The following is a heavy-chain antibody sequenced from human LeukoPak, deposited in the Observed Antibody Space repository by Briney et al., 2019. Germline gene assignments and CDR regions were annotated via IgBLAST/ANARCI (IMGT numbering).Heavy chain of an antibody. J-gene: IGHJ4*02. D-gene: IGHD3-22*01. CDR2: ISGSGGTT. CDR1: GFTFSSYG. V-gene: IGHV3-23*01. Sequence: GGSLRLSCAASGFTFSSYGMSWVRQAPGKGLEWVSAISGSGGTTYYADSIKGRFTIPRDNSKNTLYLQMNSLRAEDTAVYYCAGRYDSSGYPLHWGQGTLVTVSS. CDR3: AGRYDSSGYPLH.